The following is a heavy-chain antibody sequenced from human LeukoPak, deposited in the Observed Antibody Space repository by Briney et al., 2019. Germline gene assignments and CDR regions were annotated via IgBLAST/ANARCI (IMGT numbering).Heavy chain of an antibody. CDR2: IIPIFGTA. CDR1: GGTFSSYA. V-gene: IGHV1-69*13. J-gene: IGHJ5*02. Sequence: SVKVSCKASGGTFSSYAISWVRQAPGQGLEWMGRIIPIFGTANYAQKFQGRVTITADESTSTAYMELSSLRSEDTAVYYCAREASSGSYFNWFDPWGQGTLVTVSS. D-gene: IGHD3-10*01. CDR3: AREASSGSYFNWFDP.